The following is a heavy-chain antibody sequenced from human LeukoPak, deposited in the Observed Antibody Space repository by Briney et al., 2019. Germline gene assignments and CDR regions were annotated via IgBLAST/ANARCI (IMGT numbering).Heavy chain of an antibody. D-gene: IGHD5-18*01. CDR3: ASRPQRGYSYGPFDY. J-gene: IGHJ4*02. V-gene: IGHV4-39*01. Sequence: KPSETLSLTCTVSDGSISSSSYCWGWIRQPPGKGLEWIGTIYYSATTYYNPSLKSRVTISVDTSKNQFSLKLSSVTAADTAVYYCASRPQRGYSYGPFDYWGQGTLVTVSS. CDR1: DGSISSSSYC. CDR2: IYYSATT.